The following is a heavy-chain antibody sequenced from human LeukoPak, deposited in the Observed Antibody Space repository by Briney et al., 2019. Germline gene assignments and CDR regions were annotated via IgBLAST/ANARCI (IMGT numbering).Heavy chain of an antibody. V-gene: IGHV1-69*04. CDR1: GGTFSSYA. D-gene: IGHD6-13*01. J-gene: IGHJ4*02. CDR3: ARARRYSSSWYDY. Sequence: ASVKVSCKASGGTFSSYAISWVRQAPGQGLEWMGRIIPILGIANYAQKFQGRVTITADKSTSTAYMELSSLRSEDTAVYYCARARRYSSSWYDYWGQGTLVTVSS. CDR2: IIPILGIA.